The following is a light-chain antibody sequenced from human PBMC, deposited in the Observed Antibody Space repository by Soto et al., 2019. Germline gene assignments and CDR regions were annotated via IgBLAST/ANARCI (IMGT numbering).Light chain of an antibody. J-gene: IGKJ1*01. CDR1: RDVGSD. V-gene: IGKV1-6*02. CDR3: LQDYGDSWT. CDR2: AAS. Sequence: IQVTQSPPSLSASVGDTIIIPCRASRDVGSDVSWYQQKPGQAPKLLIYAASNLYTGVPSRFSGSRSGTEFTLTISSLQPEDFASYYCLQDYGDSWTFGQGTKVDI.